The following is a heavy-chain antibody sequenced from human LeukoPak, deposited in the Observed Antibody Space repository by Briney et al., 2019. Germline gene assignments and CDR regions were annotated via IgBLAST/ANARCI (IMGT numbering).Heavy chain of an antibody. V-gene: IGHV1-46*01. Sequence: ASVKVSCKASGYTFTCYYMHWVRQAPGRGLEWMGIINPSGGSTSYAQKFQGRVTMTRDTSTSTVYMELSSLRSEDTAVYYCAREMVHYYDSSGYYSKYIDYWGQGTLVTVSS. CDR3: AREMVHYYDSSGYYSKYIDY. D-gene: IGHD3-22*01. J-gene: IGHJ4*02. CDR2: INPSGGST. CDR1: GYTFTCYY.